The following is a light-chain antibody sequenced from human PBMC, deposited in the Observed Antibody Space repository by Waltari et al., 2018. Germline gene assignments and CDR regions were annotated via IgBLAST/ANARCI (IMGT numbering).Light chain of an antibody. J-gene: IGLJ1*01. CDR3: ASWDDSHYV. CDR2: RNN. V-gene: IGLV1-47*01. Sequence: QSVLTQPPSASETPGQRVIISCSGSSSNLGSNYLYWYQQLPGTAPKLLIYRNNLRPSGVPDRFSASKSGTSASLAISGLRSEDEAVYYCASWDDSHYVFGTGTQVTVL. CDR1: SSNLGSNY.